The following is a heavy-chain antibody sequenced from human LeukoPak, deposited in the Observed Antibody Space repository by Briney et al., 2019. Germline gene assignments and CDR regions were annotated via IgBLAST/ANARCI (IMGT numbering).Heavy chain of an antibody. CDR1: GYSISSGYY. CDR2: IYHIGST. CDR3: ARDHDYYDSSGYSDY. J-gene: IGHJ4*02. D-gene: IGHD3-22*01. V-gene: IGHV4-38-2*02. Sequence: SETLSLTCAVSGYSISSGYYWGWIRQPPGKGLEWIGSIYHIGSTYYNPSLKSRVTLSVDTSKNQFSLKLTSVTAADTAVYYCARDHDYYDSSGYSDYWGQGTLVTVSS.